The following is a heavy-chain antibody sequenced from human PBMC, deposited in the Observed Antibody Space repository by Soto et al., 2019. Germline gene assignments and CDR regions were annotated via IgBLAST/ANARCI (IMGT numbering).Heavy chain of an antibody. CDR1: GFTFSSYW. V-gene: IGHV3-7*01. D-gene: IGHD3-3*01. CDR3: ARDMHYDFWSGLEKTYYYCVMDV. Sequence: PGGSLRLSCAASGFTFSSYWMSWVRQAPGKGLEWVANIKQDGSEKYYVDSVKGRFTISRDNAKNSLYLQMNSLRAEDTAVYYCARDMHYDFWSGLEKTYYYCVMDVWGQGTMVTVSS. CDR2: IKQDGSEK. J-gene: IGHJ6*02.